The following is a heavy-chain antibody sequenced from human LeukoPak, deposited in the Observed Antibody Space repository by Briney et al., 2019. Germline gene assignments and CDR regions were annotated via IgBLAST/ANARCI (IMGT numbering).Heavy chain of an antibody. CDR1: GYSISSGYY. D-gene: IGHD3-10*01. CDR3: ARDPHYFHFDY. CDR2: IYHSGST. Sequence: PSETLSLTCTVSGYSISSGYYWGWIRQPPGKGLEWIGSIYHSGSTYYNPSLKSRVTISVDTSKNQFSLKLSSVTAADTAVYYCARDPHYFHFDYWGQGTLVTVSS. J-gene: IGHJ4*02. V-gene: IGHV4-38-2*02.